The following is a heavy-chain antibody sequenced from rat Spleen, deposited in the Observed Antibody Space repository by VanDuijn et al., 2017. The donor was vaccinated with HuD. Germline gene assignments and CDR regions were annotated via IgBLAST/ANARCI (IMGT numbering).Heavy chain of an antibody. CDR1: GFTFSDYG. V-gene: IGHV5-29*01. CDR2: ISYGDSSGHSST. D-gene: IGHD1-1*01. J-gene: IGHJ2*01. Sequence: EVQLVESGGGLVQPGKSLKLSCAASGFTFSDYGMAWVRQAPTKGLEWVATISYGDSSGHSSTYYRDSVKGRFTVSRDNAKSTLYLQMDSLRSEDTATYYCARHPDYSNYFDYWGQGVMVTVSS. CDR3: ARHPDYSNYFDY.